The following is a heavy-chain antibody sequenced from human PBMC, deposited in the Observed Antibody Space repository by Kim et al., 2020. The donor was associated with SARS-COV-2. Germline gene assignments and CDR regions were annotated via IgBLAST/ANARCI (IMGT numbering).Heavy chain of an antibody. CDR3: ARDMGFGAYGLGY. V-gene: IGHV3-21*01. D-gene: IGHD3-10*01. Sequence: GGSLRLSCAASGFTFSSYSMNWVRQAPGKGLEWVSSISSSSSYIYYADSVKGRFTISRDNAKNTLYLQMNSLRAEDTAVYYCARDMGFGAYGLGYWGQGTLVTVSS. CDR2: ISSSSSYI. J-gene: IGHJ4*02. CDR1: GFTFSSYS.